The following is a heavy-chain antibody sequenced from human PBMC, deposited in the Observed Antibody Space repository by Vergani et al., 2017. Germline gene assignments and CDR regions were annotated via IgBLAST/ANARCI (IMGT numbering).Heavy chain of an antibody. CDR2: INSDGSST. CDR3: ARGDSSSSLYYYYYVDV. J-gene: IGHJ6*03. Sequence: EVQLVESGGGLVQPGGSLRLSCAASGFTFSSYWMHWVRQAPGKGLVWVSRINSDGSSTSYADSVKGRFTISRDNAKNTLYLQMNSLRAEDTAVYYCARGDSSSSLYYYYYVDVWGKGTTVTVSS. CDR1: GFTFSSYW. V-gene: IGHV3-74*01. D-gene: IGHD6-6*01.